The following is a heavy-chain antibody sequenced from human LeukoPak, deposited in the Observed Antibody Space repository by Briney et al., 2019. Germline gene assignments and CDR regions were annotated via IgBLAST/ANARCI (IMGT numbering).Heavy chain of an antibody. D-gene: IGHD6-19*01. V-gene: IGHV3-21*01. CDR3: ARDFFDSSGHYYDAY. CDR1: GFTFSSYS. CDR2: ISSSSSYI. J-gene: IGHJ4*02. Sequence: GGSLRLSCAASGFTFSSYSMNWVRQAPGKGLEWVSSISSSSSYIYYADSVKGRFTISRDNAKNSLYLQMNSLTAEDTAVYYCARDFFDSSGHYYDAYWGPGTLVTVSS.